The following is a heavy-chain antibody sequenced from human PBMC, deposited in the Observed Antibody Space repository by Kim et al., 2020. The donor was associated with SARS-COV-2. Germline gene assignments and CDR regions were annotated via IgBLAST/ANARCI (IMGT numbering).Heavy chain of an antibody. J-gene: IGHJ6*02. D-gene: IGHD3-9*01. CDR1: GYTFTSYG. CDR2: ISAYNGNT. Sequence: ASVKVSCKASGYTFTSYGISWVRQAPGQGLEWMGWISAYNGNTNYAQKLQGRVTMTTDTSTSTAYMELRSLRSDDTAVYYCARDRYFDWLLSSYYYGMDVWGQGTTVTVSS. V-gene: IGHV1-18*01. CDR3: ARDRYFDWLLSSYYYGMDV.